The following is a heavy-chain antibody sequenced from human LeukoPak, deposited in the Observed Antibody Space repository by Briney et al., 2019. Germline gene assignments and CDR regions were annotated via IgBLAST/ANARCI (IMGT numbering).Heavy chain of an antibody. J-gene: IGHJ5*02. V-gene: IGHV3-21*01. CDR3: ARAQVGYNWFDP. D-gene: IGHD1-26*01. Sequence: GGSLRLSCAASGFTFSSYSMNWVRQAPGKGLEWVSSISSSSSYIYYADSVKGRFTISRDNAKNSLYLQMNSLRAEDTAVYYCARAQVGYNWFDPWGQGTLVSVSS. CDR1: GFTFSSYS. CDR2: ISSSSSYI.